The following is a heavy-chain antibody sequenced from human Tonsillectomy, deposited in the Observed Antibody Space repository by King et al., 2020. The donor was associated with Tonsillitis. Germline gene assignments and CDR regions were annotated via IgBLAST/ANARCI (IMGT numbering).Heavy chain of an antibody. D-gene: IGHD3-22*01. V-gene: IGHV3-21*01. J-gene: IGHJ6*02. CDR3: ARYVSYYDGSGYVYAMDV. Sequence: VQLVQSGGGLGKPGGSLRLSCEASGFTFTSFTMNWVRQAPGKGLEWVSSLSISSSYIYYADSLKGRFTISRENAKNSLSLQMNSLRAEDTAVYYCARYVSYYDGSGYVYAMDVWGQGTTVTVSS. CDR1: GFTFTSFT. CDR2: LSISSSYI.